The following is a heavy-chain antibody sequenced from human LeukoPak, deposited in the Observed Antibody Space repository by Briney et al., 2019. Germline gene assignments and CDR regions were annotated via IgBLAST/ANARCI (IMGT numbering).Heavy chain of an antibody. CDR1: GGSLSSDY. Sequence: SETLSLTCTVSGGSLSSDYWSWIRQPAGKGLEWIGRIYASGSTNYNPSLKSRVTMSVDTSRNQFSLKLSSVTAADTAVYFCARGTGDTFDFWGRGTLATVSS. CDR2: IYASGST. V-gene: IGHV4-4*07. D-gene: IGHD7-27*01. CDR3: ARGTGDTFDF. J-gene: IGHJ4*02.